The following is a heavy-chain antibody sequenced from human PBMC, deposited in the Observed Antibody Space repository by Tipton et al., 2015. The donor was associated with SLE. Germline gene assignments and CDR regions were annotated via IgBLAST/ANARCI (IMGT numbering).Heavy chain of an antibody. CDR2: IYYRGST. V-gene: IGHV4-59*01. J-gene: IGHJ4*02. CDR3: ARGGLGSDLRGSIYFGS. CDR1: GGSISSYF. Sequence: TLSLTCTVSGGSISSYFWSWIRQPPGKGLEWIGYIYYRGSTSYNPSLKSRVTISLDTSKNQFALRLSSVTAADTGVYYCARGGLGSDLRGSIYFGSWGQGTLVTVSS. D-gene: IGHD7-27*01.